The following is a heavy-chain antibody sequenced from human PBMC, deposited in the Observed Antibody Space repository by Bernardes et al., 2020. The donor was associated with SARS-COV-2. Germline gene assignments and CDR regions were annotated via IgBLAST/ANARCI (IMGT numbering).Heavy chain of an antibody. J-gene: IGHJ6*02. D-gene: IGHD3-10*01. CDR1: GGSISSSSYY. V-gene: IGHV4-39*01. CDR3: ASYGSGSQPLYYYYGMDV. CDR2: IYYSGST. Sequence: SETLSLTCTVSGGSISSSSYYWGWIRQPPGKGLEWIGSIYYSGSTYYNPSLKSRVTISVDTSKNQFSLKLSSVTAADTAVYYCASYGSGSQPLYYYYGMDVWGQGTTVTVSS.